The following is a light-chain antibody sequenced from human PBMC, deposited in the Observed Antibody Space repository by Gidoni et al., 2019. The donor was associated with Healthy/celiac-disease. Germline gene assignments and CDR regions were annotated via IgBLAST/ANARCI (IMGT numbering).Light chain of an antibody. CDR3: QQRSNWPPWLT. Sequence: EIVLTQSPATLSLSPGERATLSCRASQSVSSYLAWYQQKPGQAPRPLIYDASNRATGIPARFSGSGSGTDFTLTISSLEPEDFAVYYCQQRSNWPPWLTFGGGTKVEIK. J-gene: IGKJ4*01. CDR1: QSVSSY. CDR2: DAS. V-gene: IGKV3-11*01.